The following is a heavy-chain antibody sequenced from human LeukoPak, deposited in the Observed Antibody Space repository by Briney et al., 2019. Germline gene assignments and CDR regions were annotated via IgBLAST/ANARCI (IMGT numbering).Heavy chain of an antibody. CDR1: GFTFSSYA. CDR3: ARDRGSYYRGDY. CDR2: INSGSSTI. V-gene: IGHV3-48*01. Sequence: GGSLRLSCAASGFTFSSYAMSWVRQAPGKGLEWVSYINSGSSTIYYADSVKGRFTISRDNAKNSLYLQMNSLRAEDTAVYYCARDRGSYYRGDYWGQGTLVTVSS. D-gene: IGHD1-26*01. J-gene: IGHJ4*02.